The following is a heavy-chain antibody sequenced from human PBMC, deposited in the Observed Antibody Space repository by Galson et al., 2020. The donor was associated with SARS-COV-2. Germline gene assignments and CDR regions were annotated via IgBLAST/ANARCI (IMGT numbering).Heavy chain of an antibody. CDR3: ARDRIVVVVAATPRYYYYGMDV. J-gene: IGHJ6*02. D-gene: IGHD2-15*01. CDR1: GYTFTSYG. CDR2: ISAYNGNT. Sequence: ASVKVSCKASGYTFTSYGISWVRQAPGQGIEWMGWISAYNGNTNYAQKLQGRVTMTTDTSTSTAYMELRSLRSDDTAVYYCARDRIVVVVAATPRYYYYGMDVWGQGTTVTVSS. V-gene: IGHV1-18*01.